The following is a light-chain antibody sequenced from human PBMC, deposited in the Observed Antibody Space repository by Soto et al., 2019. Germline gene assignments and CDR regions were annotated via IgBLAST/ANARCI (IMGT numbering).Light chain of an antibody. CDR2: EVS. V-gene: IGLV2-14*01. CDR3: SSYTSSSTLV. CDR1: SSDVGGYNY. J-gene: IGLJ1*01. Sequence: QSVLTQPASVSGSPGQSITISCTGTSSDVGGYNYVSWYQQHPGKAPKLMIYEVSNRPSGVSNRFSGSKSDNTASLTISGLQAEDEADYYCSSYTSSSTLVFGTGTNVTVL.